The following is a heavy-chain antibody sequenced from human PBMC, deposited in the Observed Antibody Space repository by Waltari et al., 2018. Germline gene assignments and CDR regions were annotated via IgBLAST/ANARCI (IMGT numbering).Heavy chain of an antibody. V-gene: IGHV3-48*03. CDR3: ARDNTGIQLWHDI. J-gene: IGHJ4*02. CDR1: GFTFGSYE. D-gene: IGHD5-18*01. Sequence: EVQLVESGGGLVQPGGSLRLSCAASGFTFGSYEMNWVRQAPGKGLEWVSYISSSGSTIYYADSVKGRFTISRDNAKNSLYLQMNSLRAEDTAVYYCARDNTGIQLWHDIWGQGTLVTVSS. CDR2: ISSSGSTI.